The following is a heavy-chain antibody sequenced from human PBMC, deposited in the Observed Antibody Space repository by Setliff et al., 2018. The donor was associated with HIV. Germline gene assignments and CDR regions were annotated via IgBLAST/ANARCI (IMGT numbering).Heavy chain of an antibody. CDR2: IKLSSGGT. V-gene: IGHV1-2*02. CDR1: GNSFNGDL. D-gene: IGHD6-13*01. J-gene: IGHJ4*02. CDR3: VTSPGSFTAVDETEAGDY. Sequence: ASVKVSCKAPGNSFNGDLLKWVRQAPGQGLEWMGNIKLSSGGTKFAQKFLGRVTMTRDTSTNTAFMELRRLNSDDTATYFCVTSPGSFTAVDETEAGDYWGQGTLVTVSS.